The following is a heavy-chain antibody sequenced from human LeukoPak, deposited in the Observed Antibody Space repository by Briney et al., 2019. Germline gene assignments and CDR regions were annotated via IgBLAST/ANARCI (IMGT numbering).Heavy chain of an antibody. D-gene: IGHD2-8*01. CDR1: GYTFTSYY. V-gene: IGHV1-46*01. J-gene: IGHJ6*03. CDR3: ARTALGVYYMDV. Sequence: GASVKVSCKASGYTFTSYYMHWVRQAPGQGLEWMGIINPSGGSTSYAQKFQGRVTMTRDMSTSTVYMELSSLRPEDTAVYYCARTALGVYYMDVWGKGTTVTISS. CDR2: INPSGGST.